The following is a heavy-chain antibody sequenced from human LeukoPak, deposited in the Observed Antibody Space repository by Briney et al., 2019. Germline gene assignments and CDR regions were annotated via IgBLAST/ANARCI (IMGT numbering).Heavy chain of an antibody. CDR2: ISYDGSNK. V-gene: IGHV3-30*18. Sequence: GGSLRGSCAASGFAFSSYGMHWVRQAPGKRLEWVAVISYDGSNKYYADSVKGRFTISRDNSKNTLYLQMNSLRAEDTAVYYCAKESLPRAYYYYGMDVWGQGTTVTVSS. CDR3: AKESLPRAYYYYGMDV. CDR1: GFAFSSYG. J-gene: IGHJ6*02.